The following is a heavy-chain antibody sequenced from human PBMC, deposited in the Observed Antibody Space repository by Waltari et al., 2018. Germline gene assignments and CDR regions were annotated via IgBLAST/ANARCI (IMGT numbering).Heavy chain of an antibody. V-gene: IGHV3-30*18. CDR1: GFTFSSYG. CDR2: ISSDGTNK. D-gene: IGHD6-19*01. Sequence: QVQLVESGGGVVQPGRSLRLSCAASGFTFSSYGMHWVRQAPGKGLEWVAVISSDGTNKYSAESVKGRFTISRDNSENTLYLQMDSLRAEDTAVYYCAKDPPDTSGWYLPAWDYWGQGTLVTVSS. CDR3: AKDPPDTSGWYLPAWDY. J-gene: IGHJ4*02.